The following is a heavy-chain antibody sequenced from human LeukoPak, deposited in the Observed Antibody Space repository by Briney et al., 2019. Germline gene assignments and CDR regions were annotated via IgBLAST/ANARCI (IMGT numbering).Heavy chain of an antibody. CDR2: IPYDGSNK. Sequence: PGGCLRLSCAASGFAFSRHGIDWVRQAPGKGLGWGAFIPYDGSNKFYTDSVKGRFTISRDNSKNTLYLQMNSLRAEDTAVYYCARDASMIVVVITTLDYWGQGTLVTVSS. D-gene: IGHD3-22*01. CDR1: GFAFSRHG. CDR3: ARDASMIVVVITTLDY. J-gene: IGHJ4*02. V-gene: IGHV3-30*02.